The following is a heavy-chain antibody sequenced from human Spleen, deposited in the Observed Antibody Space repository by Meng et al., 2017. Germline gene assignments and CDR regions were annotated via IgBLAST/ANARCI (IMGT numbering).Heavy chain of an antibody. CDR3: ARDYFDSSGYWPHWFDP. CDR2: INHSGST. CDR1: GGSFSDYY. V-gene: IGHV4-34*01. J-gene: IGHJ5*02. D-gene: IGHD3-22*01. Sequence: SETLSLTCVVSGGSFSDYYWSWIRQPPGKGLEWIGEINHSGSTNYNPSLESRATISVDTSQNNLSLKLSSVTAADTAVYYCARDYFDSSGYWPHWFDPWGQGALVTVSS.